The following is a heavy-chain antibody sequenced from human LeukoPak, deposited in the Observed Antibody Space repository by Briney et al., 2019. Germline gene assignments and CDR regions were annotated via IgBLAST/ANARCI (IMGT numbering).Heavy chain of an antibody. CDR3: ARGAFWFGELLYSYYYGMDV. D-gene: IGHD3-10*01. J-gene: IGHJ6*02. CDR2: ISGSGGST. Sequence: HSGGSLRLSCAASGFTFSSSAMTWVRQAPGKGLEWVSGISGSGGSTYYADSVKGRFTISRDNSKNTLYLQMNSLRAEDTAVYYCARGAFWFGELLYSYYYGMDVWGQGTTVTVSS. CDR1: GFTFSSSA. V-gene: IGHV3-23*01.